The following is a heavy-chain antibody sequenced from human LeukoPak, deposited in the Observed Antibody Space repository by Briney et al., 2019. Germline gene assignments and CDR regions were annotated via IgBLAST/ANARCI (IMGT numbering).Heavy chain of an antibody. CDR1: GGSFSGYY. D-gene: IGHD3-22*01. Sequence: SETLSLTCAVYGGSFSGYYWSWIRQPPGKGLEWIGEINHSGSTNYNPSPKSRVTISVDTSKDQFSLKLSSVTAADTAVYYCARADYYDSSGYSQFDYWGQGTLVTVSS. J-gene: IGHJ4*02. CDR2: INHSGST. V-gene: IGHV4-34*01. CDR3: ARADYYDSSGYSQFDY.